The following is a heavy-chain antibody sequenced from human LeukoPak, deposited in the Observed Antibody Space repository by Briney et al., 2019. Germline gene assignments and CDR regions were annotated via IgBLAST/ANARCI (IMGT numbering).Heavy chain of an antibody. V-gene: IGHV3-23*01. CDR2: ICASDGKT. Sequence: GGSLRLSCAASGFTINNYAMSWVRQAPGKGLEWVSSICASDGKTYYADFVKGRFTISRDISKSTVYLQMHSLRAEDTAVYFCAKDMSGSFPNWFDPWGQGTLVTVSS. CDR3: AKDMSGSFPNWFDP. CDR1: GFTINNYA. J-gene: IGHJ5*02. D-gene: IGHD1-26*01.